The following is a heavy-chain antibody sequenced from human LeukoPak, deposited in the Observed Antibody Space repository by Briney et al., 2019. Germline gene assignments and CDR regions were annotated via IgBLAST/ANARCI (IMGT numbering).Heavy chain of an antibody. D-gene: IGHD4-23*01. CDR2: KSSDGSNT. CDR1: GFDLSAYW. J-gene: IGHJ4*02. Sequence: GGSLRLSCAASGFDLSAYWMHWVRQVPGKGLVWVSRKSSDGSNTNYADSVKGRFSISRDNAKNTLYLQMNSLRVEDTAVYYCARGRPHGNDYWGQGTLVTVSS. CDR3: ARGRPHGNDY. V-gene: IGHV3-74*01.